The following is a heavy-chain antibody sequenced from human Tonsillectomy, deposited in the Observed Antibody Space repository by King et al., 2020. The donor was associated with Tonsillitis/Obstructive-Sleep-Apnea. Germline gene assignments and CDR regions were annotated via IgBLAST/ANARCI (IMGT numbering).Heavy chain of an antibody. V-gene: IGHV4-39*01. D-gene: IGHD6-6*01. CDR2: IYYNGIT. Sequence: QLQESGPGLVKPSETLSLTCIVSGGSINTGDFYWGWIRQSPGKGLEWIGNIYYNGITYYNPSLKNRVTISVDTSKNQFSLTLSSVIAADTAIYYCAGLHLSARRINWSDPWSQGTPVTVSA. CDR3: AGLHLSARRINWSDP. J-gene: IGHJ5*02. CDR1: GGSINTGDFY.